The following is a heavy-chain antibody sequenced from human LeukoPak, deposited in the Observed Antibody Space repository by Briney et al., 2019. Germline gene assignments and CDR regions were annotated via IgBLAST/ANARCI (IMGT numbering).Heavy chain of an antibody. CDR1: GFTFSTYW. V-gene: IGHV3-7*01. Sequence: GGSLRLSCAASGFTFSTYWTTWVRQAPGKGLEWVANIKQDGSEKYYVDSVKGRFTISRDNAKHSLYLKMNSLRAEDTAVYYCARDQVSVAGTGIDYWGQGTLVTVSS. J-gene: IGHJ4*02. CDR3: ARDQVSVAGTGIDY. D-gene: IGHD6-19*01. CDR2: IKQDGSEK.